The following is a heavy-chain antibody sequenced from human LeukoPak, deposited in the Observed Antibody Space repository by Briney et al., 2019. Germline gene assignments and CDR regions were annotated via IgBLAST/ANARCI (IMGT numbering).Heavy chain of an antibody. Sequence: GGSLRLSCAASGFTFRSYVMSWVRQAPGKGPEWVSGISGSGGSTYYADSVKGRFTISRDNSKNTLYLQMDSLRAEDTAVYYCAKDSYYGSGSYHNAPIDYWGHGILVTVSS. J-gene: IGHJ4*01. CDR1: GFTFRSYV. D-gene: IGHD3-10*01. V-gene: IGHV3-23*01. CDR3: AKDSYYGSGSYHNAPIDY. CDR2: ISGSGGST.